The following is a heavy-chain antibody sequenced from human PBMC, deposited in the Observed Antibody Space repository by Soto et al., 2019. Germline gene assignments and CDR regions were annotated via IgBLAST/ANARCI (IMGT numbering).Heavy chain of an antibody. J-gene: IGHJ4*02. D-gene: IGHD6-19*01. CDR3: AKDLYSSCWYGGVYDY. CDR2: ISGSGGST. CDR1: GFTFSSYA. Sequence: EVQLLESGGGLVQPGGSLRLSCAASGFTFSSYAMSWVRQAPGKGLEWVSAISGSGGSTYYADSVKGRFTISRDNSKNTLYLQMNSLRAEDTAVYYCAKDLYSSCWYGGVYDYWGQGTLVTVSS. V-gene: IGHV3-23*01.